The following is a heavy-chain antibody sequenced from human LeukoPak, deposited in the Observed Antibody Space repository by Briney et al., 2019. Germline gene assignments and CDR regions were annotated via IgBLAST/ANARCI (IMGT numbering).Heavy chain of an antibody. CDR3: AKLYYYDSSGPSHY. V-gene: IGHV3-33*06. Sequence: GGSLRLSCAASGFTFSSYGMHWVRQAPGKGLEWVAVIWYDGSNKYYADSVKGRFTISRDNSKNTLYLQMNSLRAEDTAVYYCAKLYYYDSSGPSHYWGQGTLVTVSS. CDR2: IWYDGSNK. J-gene: IGHJ4*02. D-gene: IGHD3-22*01. CDR1: GFTFSSYG.